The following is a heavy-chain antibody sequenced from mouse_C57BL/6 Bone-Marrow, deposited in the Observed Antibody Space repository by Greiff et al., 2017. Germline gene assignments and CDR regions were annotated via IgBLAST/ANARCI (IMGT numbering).Heavy chain of an antibody. V-gene: IGHV1-55*01. CDR1: GYTFTSYW. Sequence: QVHVKQPGAELVKPGASVKMSCKASGYTFTSYWITWVKQRPGQGLEWIGDIYPGSGSTNYNEKFKSKATLTVDTSSSTAYMQLSSLTSEDSAVYYCARRTTVVATRYFDYWGQGTTLTVSS. J-gene: IGHJ2*01. CDR2: IYPGSGST. D-gene: IGHD1-1*01. CDR3: ARRTTVVATRYFDY.